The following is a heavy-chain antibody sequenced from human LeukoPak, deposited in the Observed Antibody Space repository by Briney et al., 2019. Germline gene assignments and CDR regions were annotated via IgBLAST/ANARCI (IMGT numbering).Heavy chain of an antibody. D-gene: IGHD3-22*01. CDR3: ARPSYDSSDYEYFQH. CDR2: IIPIFGTA. J-gene: IGHJ1*01. CDR1: GGTFSSYA. Sequence: GASVKVSCKASGGTFSSYAISWVRQAPGQGLEWMGGIIPIFGTANYAQKFQGRVTITADESTSTAYMELSSLRPEDTAVYYCARPSYDSSDYEYFQHWGQGTLVTVSS. V-gene: IGHV1-69*13.